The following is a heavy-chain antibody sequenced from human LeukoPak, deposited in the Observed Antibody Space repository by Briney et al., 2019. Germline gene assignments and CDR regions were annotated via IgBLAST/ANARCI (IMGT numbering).Heavy chain of an antibody. Sequence: SETLSLTCAVYGGSFSGYYWSWIRQPPGKGLEWIGEINHSGSTNYNPSLKSRVTISVDTSKNQFSLKLSSVTAADTAVYYCARGITRDYYYGSGSYYNRPQGFDYWGQGTLVTVSS. V-gene: IGHV4-34*01. CDR3: ARGITRDYYYGSGSYYNRPQGFDY. J-gene: IGHJ4*02. CDR2: INHSGST. CDR1: GGSFSGYY. D-gene: IGHD3-10*01.